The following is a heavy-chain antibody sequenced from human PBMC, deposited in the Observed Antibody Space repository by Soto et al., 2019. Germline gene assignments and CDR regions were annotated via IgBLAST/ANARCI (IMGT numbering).Heavy chain of an antibody. CDR2: IYYSGST. CDR3: AGSGYYHNSGMDV. V-gene: IGHV4-59*01. D-gene: IGHD3-22*01. J-gene: IGHJ6*02. CDR1: GGSISSYY. Sequence: PSETLSLTCTVSGGSISSYYWSWIRQPPGKGLEWIGYIYYSGSTNYNPSLKSRVTMSVDTSKNQFSLKLSSVTAADTAVYYCAGSGYYHNSGMDVWGQGTTVT.